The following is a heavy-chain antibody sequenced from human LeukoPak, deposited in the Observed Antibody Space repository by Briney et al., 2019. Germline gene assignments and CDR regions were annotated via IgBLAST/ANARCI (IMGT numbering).Heavy chain of an antibody. CDR1: GFTFSSYA. Sequence: GGSLRLSCAASGFTFSSYAMHWVRQAPGKGLEWVAVISYDGSNKYYADSVKGRFTISRDNSKNTLYLQMNSLRAEDTAVYYCASRLYSSSWYQGDAFDIWGQGTMVTVSS. J-gene: IGHJ3*02. D-gene: IGHD6-13*01. V-gene: IGHV3-30-3*01. CDR2: ISYDGSNK. CDR3: ASRLYSSSWYQGDAFDI.